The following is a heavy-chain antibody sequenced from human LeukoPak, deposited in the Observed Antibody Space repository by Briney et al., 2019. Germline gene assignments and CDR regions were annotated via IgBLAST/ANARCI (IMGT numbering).Heavy chain of an antibody. CDR3: AKEISSGWLLAFDI. CDR1: GFTSSTYA. D-gene: IGHD6-19*01. J-gene: IGHJ3*02. CDR2: ISGSGGST. Sequence: GGSLSLSCAASGFTSSTYATSWVRQPAGGGLGWVSAISGSGGSTYYAGSVKGRFTISRDNSKNTLYLQMNSLRAEDTAVYYCAKEISSGWLLAFDIWGQGTMVTVSS. V-gene: IGHV3-23*01.